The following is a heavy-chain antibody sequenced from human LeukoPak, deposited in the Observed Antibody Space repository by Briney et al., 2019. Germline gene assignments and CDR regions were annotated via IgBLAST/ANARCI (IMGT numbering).Heavy chain of an antibody. Sequence: SETLSLTCTVSGGSISSSSYYWGWIRQPPGKGLEWIGSIYYSGSTYYNPSLKSRVTISVDTSKNQFSLKLSSVTAADTAVYYCARGYYYGSGSFDIWGQGTMVTVSS. D-gene: IGHD3-10*01. CDR1: GGSISSSSYY. CDR3: ARGYYYGSGSFDI. J-gene: IGHJ3*02. CDR2: IYYSGST. V-gene: IGHV4-39*07.